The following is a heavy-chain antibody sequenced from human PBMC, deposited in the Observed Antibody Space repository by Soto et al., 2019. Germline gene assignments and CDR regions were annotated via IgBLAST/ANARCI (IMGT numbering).Heavy chain of an antibody. D-gene: IGHD6-6*01. CDR1: GYSFTSYW. J-gene: IGHJ5*02. Sequence: GESLKISCKGSGYSFTSYWIGWVRQMPGKGLEWMGIIYPGDSDTRYSPSFQGQVTISADKSISTAYLQWSSLKASDTAMYYCARSVTSSSPQYNWFDPWGQGTLVTVSS. CDR3: ARSVTSSSPQYNWFDP. CDR2: IYPGDSDT. V-gene: IGHV5-51*01.